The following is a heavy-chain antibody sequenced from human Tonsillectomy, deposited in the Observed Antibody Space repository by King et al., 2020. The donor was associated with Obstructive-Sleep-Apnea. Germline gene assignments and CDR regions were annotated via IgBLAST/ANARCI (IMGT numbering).Heavy chain of an antibody. Sequence: QLQESGPGLVKPSETLSLTCTVSGGFISSYYWSWIRQPPGKGLEWIVYIHYNGRTNYNPSLKSRVTISVDTSKNQFSLKLSSVTAADTAVYYCARDLYSSGWVDYWGQGTLVTVSS. CDR2: IHYNGRT. J-gene: IGHJ4*02. D-gene: IGHD6-19*01. V-gene: IGHV4-59*01. CDR1: GGFISSYY. CDR3: ARDLYSSGWVDY.